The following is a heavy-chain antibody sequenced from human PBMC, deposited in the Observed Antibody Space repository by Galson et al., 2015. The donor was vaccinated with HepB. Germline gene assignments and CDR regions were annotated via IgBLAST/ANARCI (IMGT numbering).Heavy chain of an antibody. CDR2: ISYDGSNK. Sequence: SLRLSCAASGFTFSSYGMHWVRQAPGKGLEWVAVISYDGSNKYYADSVKGRFTISRDNSKNTLYLQMNSLRAEDTAVYYCAKDGGGYPRYWGQGTLVTASS. CDR1: GFTFSSYG. V-gene: IGHV3-30*18. D-gene: IGHD3-22*01. CDR3: AKDGGGYPRY. J-gene: IGHJ4*02.